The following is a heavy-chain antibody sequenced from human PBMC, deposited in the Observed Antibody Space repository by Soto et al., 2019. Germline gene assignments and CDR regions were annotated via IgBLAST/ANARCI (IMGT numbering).Heavy chain of an antibody. V-gene: IGHV3-21*01. CDR1: GFTFSSHS. CDR2: ITTSSSYI. CDR3: ARSMSGFSYGKSDY. Sequence: GGSLRLSCVASGFTFSSHSMNWVRQAPGKGLEWVSSITTSSSYIYYADSVKGRFTISRDNAKNSLFLQMNSLRAEDTAVYYCARSMSGFSYGKSDYWRQRTLVTVSS. J-gene: IGHJ4*02. D-gene: IGHD5-18*01.